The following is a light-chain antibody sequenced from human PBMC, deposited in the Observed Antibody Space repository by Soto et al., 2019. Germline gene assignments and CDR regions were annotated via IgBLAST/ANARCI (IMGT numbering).Light chain of an antibody. CDR2: GAS. CDR1: QSVSNNY. V-gene: IGKV3-20*01. J-gene: IGKJ1*01. CDR3: QQYASSLPWT. Sequence: VMSQSRGTLSLGPGVDLGGRRIVIQSVSNNYLAWYQQKPGQAPRLLIYGASNRATGIPDRFSGSGSGTDITYTISRLEPEDFAVYYCQQYASSLPWTCGQGTMVDI.